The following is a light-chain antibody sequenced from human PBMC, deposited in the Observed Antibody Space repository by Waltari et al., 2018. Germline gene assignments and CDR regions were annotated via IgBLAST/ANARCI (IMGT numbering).Light chain of an antibody. CDR2: KET. J-gene: IGLJ3*02. CDR3: QSADSSGTWV. V-gene: IGLV3-25*03. CDR1: ALPKHF. Sequence: SYELTQPPSVSVSPGQTATITCSGDALPKHFAHWYHQKPGQAPVEVIYKETERPAGIPARFSGSSSGKTVTLTINGVQAEDEADYYCQSADSSGTWVFGGGTKLTVL.